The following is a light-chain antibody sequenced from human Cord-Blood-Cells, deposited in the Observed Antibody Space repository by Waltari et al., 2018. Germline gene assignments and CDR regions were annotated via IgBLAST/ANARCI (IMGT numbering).Light chain of an antibody. V-gene: IGLV2-23*01. CDR2: EGS. J-gene: IGLJ3*02. CDR3: CSYAGSSWV. Sequence: QSALTQPASVSGSPGQSITISCTGTSRDVGSYNLVSWYQQHPGKAPKLIIYEGSKRPSGVSNRFSGSKSGNTASLTISGLQAEDEADYYCCSYAGSSWVFGGGTKLTVL. CDR1: SRDVGSYNL.